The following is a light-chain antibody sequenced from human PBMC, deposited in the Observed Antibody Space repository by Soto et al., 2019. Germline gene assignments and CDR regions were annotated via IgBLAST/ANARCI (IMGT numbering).Light chain of an antibody. J-gene: IGKJ1*01. CDR1: QSVSSTS. CDR3: QQYDGSPPWA. CDR2: GAS. V-gene: IGKV3-20*01. Sequence: EIVLTQSPGTLSFSPGERATLSCRASQSVSSTSLAWYQQKPGQAPRLLIYGASNRATGIPDRFSGSGAGTDFTLTISRLEPEDFAPCYCQQYDGSPPWAFGLGSKVEFK.